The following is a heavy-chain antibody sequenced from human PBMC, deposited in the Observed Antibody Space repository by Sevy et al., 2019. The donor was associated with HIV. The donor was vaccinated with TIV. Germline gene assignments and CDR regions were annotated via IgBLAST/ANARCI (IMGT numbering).Heavy chain of an antibody. CDR1: GYTFTSYG. J-gene: IGHJ3*02. Sequence: ASVKVSCKASGYTFTSYGISWVRQAPGQGLEWMGWISAYNGNTNYAQKLQGRVTMTTDTSTSTAYMELRSLRSDDTAVYYCARDWLEYGSSDDAFDIWGQGTMVTVSS. D-gene: IGHD6-6*01. CDR2: ISAYNGNT. V-gene: IGHV1-18*01. CDR3: ARDWLEYGSSDDAFDI.